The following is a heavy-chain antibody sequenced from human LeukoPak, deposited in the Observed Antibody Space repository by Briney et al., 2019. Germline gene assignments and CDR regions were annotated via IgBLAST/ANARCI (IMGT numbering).Heavy chain of an antibody. CDR2: IDTAGNT. CDR3: ARTSKVTSVMDI. D-gene: IGHD3-16*01. V-gene: IGHV3-13*04. CDR1: GFTFSSYD. J-gene: IGHJ3*02. Sequence: GGSLRLSCAASGFTFSSYDMHWVRQAAGKGLEWVSAIDTAGNTFYPGSVKGRFTISRENAKDSLYLQMNNVRAGDTALYFCARTSKVTSVMDIWGQGTMVTVSS.